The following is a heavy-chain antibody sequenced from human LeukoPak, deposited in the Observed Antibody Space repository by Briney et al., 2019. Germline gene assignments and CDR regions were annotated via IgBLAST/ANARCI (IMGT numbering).Heavy chain of an antibody. Sequence: GGTLRLSCAASGVSFSSYSMNWVRQAPGKGLEWVSYISSSSYIYYAHSVKGRFTISRDNAKNSLYLQMNSLRAEDTAVYYCASRLTTGSWGQGTLVTVSS. J-gene: IGHJ4*02. CDR3: ASRLTTGS. V-gene: IGHV3-21*01. CDR1: GVSFSSYS. CDR2: ISSSSYI. D-gene: IGHD4-17*01.